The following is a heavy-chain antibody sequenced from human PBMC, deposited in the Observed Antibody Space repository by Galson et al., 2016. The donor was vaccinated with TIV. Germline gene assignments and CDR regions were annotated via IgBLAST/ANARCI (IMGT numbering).Heavy chain of an antibody. CDR1: GFTFTTSA. CDR2: ISGVAGKT. J-gene: IGHJ4*02. CDR3: AKPIRPSGVSYGFDY. D-gene: IGHD3-10*01. V-gene: IGHV3-23*01. Sequence: SLRLSCAASGFTFTTSAMYWVRQVPGKGLEWVSSISGVAGKTYHADSVKGRFTMSRDDSKNMVYLEMNNLRAEDTAVYFCAKPIRPSGVSYGFDYCGQGTLVTVSA.